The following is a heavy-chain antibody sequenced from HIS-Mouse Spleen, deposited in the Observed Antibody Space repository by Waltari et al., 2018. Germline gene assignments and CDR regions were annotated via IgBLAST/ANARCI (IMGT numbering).Heavy chain of an antibody. CDR1: GFTFGDYA. J-gene: IGHJ4*02. V-gene: IGHV3-49*05. D-gene: IGHD5-18*01. CDR2: IRSKAYGGTT. Sequence: EVQLVESGGGLVKPGRSLRLSCTASGFTFGDYAMSGFRQAPGKGLEWVGFIRSKAYGGTTEYAASVKGRFTISRDDSKSIAYLQMNSLKTEDTAVYYCTRGRYSYGFDYWGQGTLVTVSS. CDR3: TRGRYSYGFDY.